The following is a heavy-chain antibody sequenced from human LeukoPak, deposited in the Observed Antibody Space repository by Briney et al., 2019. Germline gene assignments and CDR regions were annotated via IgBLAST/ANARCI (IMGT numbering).Heavy chain of an antibody. V-gene: IGHV1-69*04. D-gene: IGHD3-10*01. CDR1: GGTFSSYA. J-gene: IGHJ4*02. Sequence: ASVNVSCKASGGTFSSYAISWVRQAPGQGLEWMGRIIPILGIANYAQKFQGRVTITADKSTSTAYMELSSLRSEDTAVYYCAQNPTYYYGSGSYSNMGGDYWGQGTLVTVSS. CDR2: IIPILGIA. CDR3: AQNPTYYYGSGSYSNMGGDY.